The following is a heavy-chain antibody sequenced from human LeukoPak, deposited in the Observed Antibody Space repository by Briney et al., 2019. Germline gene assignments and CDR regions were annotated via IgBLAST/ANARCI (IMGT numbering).Heavy chain of an antibody. V-gene: IGHV3-9*01. D-gene: IGHD4-17*01. Sequence: LPGGSLRLSCAASGFTFDDYAMHWVRQAPGKGLEWVSGISWNSGSIGYADSVKGRFTISRDNAKNSLYLQMNSLRAEDTALYYCAKELHYGDYNPDAFDIWGQGTMVTVSS. CDR1: GFTFDDYA. CDR3: AKELHYGDYNPDAFDI. J-gene: IGHJ3*02. CDR2: ISWNSGSI.